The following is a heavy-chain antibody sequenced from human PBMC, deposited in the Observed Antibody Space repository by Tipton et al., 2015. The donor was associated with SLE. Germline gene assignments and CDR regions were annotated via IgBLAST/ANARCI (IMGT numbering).Heavy chain of an antibody. CDR2: INHSGST. J-gene: IGHJ4*02. V-gene: IGHV4-34*01. D-gene: IGHD6-6*01. Sequence: TLSLTCAVYGGSFSGYYWSWIRQPPGKGLEWIGEINHSGSTNYNPSLKRRVTISVDTSKNQFSLKLSSVTAADTAVYYCARGPPYSSSWEDYWGQGTLVTVSS. CDR3: ARGPPYSSSWEDY. CDR1: GGSFSGYY.